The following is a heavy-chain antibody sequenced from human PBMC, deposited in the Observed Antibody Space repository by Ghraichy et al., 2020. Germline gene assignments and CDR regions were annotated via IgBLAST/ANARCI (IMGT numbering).Heavy chain of an antibody. CDR1: GFTFSIYA. CDR3: AKDYYDSSAF. D-gene: IGHD3-22*01. J-gene: IGHJ4*02. V-gene: IGHV3-23*01. Sequence: GGSLRLSCAASGFTFSIYAMSWVRQAPGKGLEWVSGISGSGGSTYYADSVKGRFTISRDNSKNTLYLQMNSLRAEDTAVYYCAKDYYDSSAFWGQGTLVSVSS. CDR2: ISGSGGST.